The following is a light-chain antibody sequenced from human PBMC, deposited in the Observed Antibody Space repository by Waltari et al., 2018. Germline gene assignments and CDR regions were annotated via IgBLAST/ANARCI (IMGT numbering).Light chain of an antibody. CDR2: DVS. Sequence: QSALTQPASVSGSPGQSITISCTGTSSDVGDYNYVSWYQQHPGKAPKLMIYDVSNRPSGVSNRFSGAKSGNTASLTISGRQAEDEADYYCSSYIDSSTLELFGGGTSLTVL. J-gene: IGLJ2*01. CDR3: SSYIDSSTLEL. V-gene: IGLV2-14*03. CDR1: SSDVGDYNY.